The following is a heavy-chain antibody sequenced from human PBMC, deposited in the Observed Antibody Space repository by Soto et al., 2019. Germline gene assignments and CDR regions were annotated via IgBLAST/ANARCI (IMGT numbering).Heavy chain of an antibody. V-gene: IGHV3-7*01. CDR3: ARDSGDGAFDY. CDR1: GFTFSSYW. Sequence: TGGSLRLSCAASGFTFSSYWMHWVRQAPGRGLEWVANIKQDGSEKYYVGSVKGRFTISRDNAKNSLYLQMNSLRAEDTAVYYCARDSGDGAFDYWGQGTLVTVSS. J-gene: IGHJ4*02. D-gene: IGHD2-15*01. CDR2: IKQDGSEK.